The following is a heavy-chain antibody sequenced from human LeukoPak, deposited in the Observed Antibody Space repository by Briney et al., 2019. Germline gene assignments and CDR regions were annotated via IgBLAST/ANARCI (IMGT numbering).Heavy chain of an antibody. CDR1: GGSFSTYF. V-gene: IGHV4-4*07. CDR2: ISVSGSP. D-gene: IGHD1-26*01. J-gene: IGHJ4*02. CDR3: ARLKVGGGGYYFHDF. Sequence: PSETLSLTCTVSGGSFSTYFWSWVRQPAGKGLEWIGRISVSGSPDYNPSLKSRVTVSVDTSKNQFSLRLSSVTAADTAVYYCARLKVGGGGYYFHDFWGQGTLVTVSS.